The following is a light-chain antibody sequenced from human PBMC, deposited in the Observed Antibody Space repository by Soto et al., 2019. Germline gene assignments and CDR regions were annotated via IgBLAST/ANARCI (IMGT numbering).Light chain of an antibody. V-gene: IGLV2-14*03. J-gene: IGLJ2*01. CDR2: DVT. CDR1: SSDVGRYKL. Sequence: QSVLTQPASVSGSPGQSITISCTGTSSDVGRYKLVSWCQQHPGKAPKLMIYDVTNRPSGVSNRFSGSKSGNTASLTISGLQAEDEADYYCSSYTTSTTLIFGGGTKLTVL. CDR3: SSYTTSTTLI.